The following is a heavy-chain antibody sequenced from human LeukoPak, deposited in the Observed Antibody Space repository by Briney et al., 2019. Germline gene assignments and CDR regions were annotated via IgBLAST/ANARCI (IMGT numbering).Heavy chain of an antibody. D-gene: IGHD3-10*01. J-gene: IGHJ4*02. CDR2: ISSNGGST. Sequence: PGGSLRLSCSASGFTFSSYAMHWVRQAPGKGLEYVSAISSNGGSTYYADSVKGRFTISRDNSKNTLYLQMNSLRAEDTAVYYCAKDSSGSYYFLDYWGQGTLVTVSS. V-gene: IGHV3-64*04. CDR1: GFTFSSYA. CDR3: AKDSSGSYYFLDY.